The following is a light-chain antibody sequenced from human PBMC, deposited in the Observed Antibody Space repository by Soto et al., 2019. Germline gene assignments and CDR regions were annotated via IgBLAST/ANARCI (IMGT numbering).Light chain of an antibody. CDR1: SGYSNYK. Sequence: QAVVTQPPSASASLGASVTLTCTLSSGYSNYKVDWYQQRPGKGPRFVMRVGTGGIVGSKGDGIPDRFSVLGSGLNRYLTIKNIQGEDESDYHCGAEHGSGSNFVRVFGGGTKLTVL. V-gene: IGLV9-49*01. CDR3: GAEHGSGSNFVRV. CDR2: VGTGGIVG. J-gene: IGLJ2*01.